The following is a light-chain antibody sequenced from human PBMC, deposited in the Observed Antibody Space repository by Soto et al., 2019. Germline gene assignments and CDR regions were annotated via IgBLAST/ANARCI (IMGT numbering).Light chain of an antibody. CDR2: DAS. Sequence: IQMTQSPSSLSASVGDRVTITCRASQCIRNDLGWYQQKPGKAPKLLIYDASTLQTGVPSRFSGSGSGTDYTLTISSLQPEDFATYYCQQSYRTPTFGQGTRLEI. CDR3: QQSYRTPT. CDR1: QCIRND. V-gene: IGKV1-39*01. J-gene: IGKJ5*01.